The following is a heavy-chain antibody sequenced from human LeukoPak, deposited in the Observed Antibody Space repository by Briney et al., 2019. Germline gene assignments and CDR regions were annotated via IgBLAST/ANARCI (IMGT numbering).Heavy chain of an antibody. D-gene: IGHD1-14*01. V-gene: IGHV4-59*08. CDR3: ARDQQYHRPAGWFDP. CDR1: GGSFISSY. J-gene: IGHJ5*02. Sequence: SETLSLTCTVSGGSFISSYWSWIRQPPGKGLEWIGYIYHDGSTKYNPALKSRVTITVDTSKSQFSLELNSVTAADTAVYYCARDQQYHRPAGWFDPWGQGTLVTVSS. CDR2: IYHDGST.